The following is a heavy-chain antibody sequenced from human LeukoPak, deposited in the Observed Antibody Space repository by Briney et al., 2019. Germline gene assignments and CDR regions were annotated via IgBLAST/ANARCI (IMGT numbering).Heavy chain of an antibody. CDR1: GGTFSSYA. Sequence: ASVKVSCKASGGTFSSYAISWVRQAPGQGLEWMGGIIPIFGTANHAQKFQGRVTITADESTSTAYMELSSLRSEDTAVYYCARDQRQAIRWGILLGYYGMDVWGKGTTVTVSS. D-gene: IGHD4-23*01. CDR3: ARDQRQAIRWGILLGYYGMDV. J-gene: IGHJ6*04. V-gene: IGHV1-69*01. CDR2: IIPIFGTA.